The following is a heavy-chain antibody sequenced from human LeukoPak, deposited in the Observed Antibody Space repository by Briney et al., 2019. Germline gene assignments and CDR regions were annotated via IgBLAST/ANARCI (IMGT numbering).Heavy chain of an antibody. J-gene: IGHJ5*02. CDR2: IYLSGST. Sequence: PSETLSLTCAVSGGSISSGDYSWGWIRQPSGKGLEWIGYIYLSGSTFYNPSLQSRVTISLDGSKNQFSLRLSSVTAADTAVYFCAGDPSGYDSGWFDPWGQGTLVTVSS. V-gene: IGHV4-30-2*01. CDR3: AGDPSGYDSGWFDP. D-gene: IGHD5-12*01. CDR1: GGSISSGDYS.